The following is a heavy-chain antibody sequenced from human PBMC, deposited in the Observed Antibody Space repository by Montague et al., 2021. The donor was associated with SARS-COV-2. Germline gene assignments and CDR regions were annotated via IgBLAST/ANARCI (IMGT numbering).Heavy chain of an antibody. CDR2: INHGGRT. J-gene: IGHJ6*02. D-gene: IGHD3-10*01. V-gene: IGHV4-34*01. Sequence: SETLSLTCAVYGGSFSGYYWTWIRQPPGKGLELIGDINHGGRTNYNPSLKSRVTISAETSKNQFSLRVNSVTAADTAVYFCERGIRGVIILYDYYLMDVWGQGTTVSVSS. CDR3: ERGIRGVIILYDYYLMDV. CDR1: GGSFSGYY.